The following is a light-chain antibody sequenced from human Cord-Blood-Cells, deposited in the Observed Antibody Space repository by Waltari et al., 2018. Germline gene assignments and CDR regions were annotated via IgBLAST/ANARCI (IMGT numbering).Light chain of an antibody. CDR2: EGS. CDR1: SSDVGSYNL. J-gene: IGLJ2*01. V-gene: IGLV2-23*01. Sequence: QSALTQPASVSGSPGQSITISCTGTSSDVGSYNLVSWYQQHPGKAPKRMIYEGSKRPSGVSNRFACSKSGNTASLTISGRQAEDEADYYCCSYAGSSNVVFGGGTKLTVL. CDR3: CSYAGSSNVV.